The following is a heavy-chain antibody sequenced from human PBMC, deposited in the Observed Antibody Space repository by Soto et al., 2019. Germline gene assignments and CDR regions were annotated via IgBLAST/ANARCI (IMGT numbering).Heavy chain of an antibody. D-gene: IGHD6-13*01. CDR3: ARGPELYSSSWSNWFDP. CDR1: GFTFSSYS. J-gene: IGHJ5*02. V-gene: IGHV3-21*01. Sequence: GSLRLSCAASGFTFSSYSMNWVRQAPGKGLEWVSSISSSSSYIYYADSVKGRFTISRDNAKNSLYLQMNSLRAEDTAVYYCARGPELYSSSWSNWFDPWGQGTLVTVSS. CDR2: ISSSSSYI.